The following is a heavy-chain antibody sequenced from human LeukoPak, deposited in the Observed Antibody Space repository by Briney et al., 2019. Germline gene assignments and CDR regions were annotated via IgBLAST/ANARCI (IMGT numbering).Heavy chain of an antibody. Sequence: GGSLRLSCAASGITFSTYWMSWVRQAPGKGLEWVANIKQDGSEKYYVDSVKGRFTISRDNAKNSLYLQMNSLRAEDTAVYYCARDLTILWGQGTLVTVSS. CDR3: ARDLTIL. J-gene: IGHJ4*02. CDR2: IKQDGSEK. V-gene: IGHV3-7*01. D-gene: IGHD5-24*01. CDR1: GITFSTYW.